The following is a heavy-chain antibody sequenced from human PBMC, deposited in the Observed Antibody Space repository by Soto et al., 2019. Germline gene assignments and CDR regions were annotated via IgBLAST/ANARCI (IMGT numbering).Heavy chain of an antibody. CDR2: IIPIFGTA. D-gene: IGHD3-9*01. CDR1: GGTFSSYA. V-gene: IGHV1-69*13. J-gene: IGHJ5*02. CDR3: ARLYYDILTGSHP. Sequence: AASVKVSCKASGGTFSSYAISWVRQAPGQGLEWMGGIIPIFGTANYAQKFQGRVTITADESTSTAYMELSSLRSEDTAVYYCARLYYDILTGSHPWGQGTLVTVSS.